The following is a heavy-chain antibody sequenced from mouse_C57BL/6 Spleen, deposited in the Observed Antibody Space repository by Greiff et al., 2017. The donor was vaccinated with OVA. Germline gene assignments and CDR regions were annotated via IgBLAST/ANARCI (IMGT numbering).Heavy chain of an antibody. Sequence: EVQVVESGGDLVKPGGSLKLSCAASGFTFSSYGMSWVRPTPDKRLEWVATISSGGSYPYSPDSVKGRFTISRDNAKNTLYLQMSSLKSEDTALYYFATHDSSADCCALYSAIAYWGPGTSVTVSS. CDR3: ATHDSSADCCALYSAIAY. CDR1: GFTFSSYG. CDR2: ISSGGSYP. V-gene: IGHV5-6*01. J-gene: IGHJ4*01. D-gene: IGHD2-4*01.